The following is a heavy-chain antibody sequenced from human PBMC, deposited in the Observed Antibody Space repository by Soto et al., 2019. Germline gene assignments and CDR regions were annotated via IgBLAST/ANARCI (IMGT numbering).Heavy chain of an antibody. D-gene: IGHD1-26*01. V-gene: IGHV3-30-3*01. Sequence: VGSLRLSCAASGFTFSSYAMHWVRQAPGKGLEWVAVISYDGSNKYYADSVKGRFTISRDNPKNTLYLQMNSLRAEDTAVYYCARPSIVGATSAFDIWGQGTMVTVSS. CDR3: ARPSIVGATSAFDI. CDR2: ISYDGSNK. CDR1: GFTFSSYA. J-gene: IGHJ3*02.